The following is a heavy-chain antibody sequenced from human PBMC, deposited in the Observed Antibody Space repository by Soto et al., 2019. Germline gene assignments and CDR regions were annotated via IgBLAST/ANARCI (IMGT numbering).Heavy chain of an antibody. D-gene: IGHD3-10*01. Sequence: QVQLVESGGGVVQPGRSLRLSCAASGFTFSSYAMHWVRQAPGKGLEWVAVISYDGSNKYYADSVKGRFTISRDNSKNTLSLQIHSLSAEDTAVYYCAREGYYSLFPAYGSFAYLRQGTLVTVSS. CDR3: AREGYYSLFPAYGSFAY. CDR1: GFTFSSYA. J-gene: IGHJ4*02. CDR2: ISYDGSNK. V-gene: IGHV3-30-3*01.